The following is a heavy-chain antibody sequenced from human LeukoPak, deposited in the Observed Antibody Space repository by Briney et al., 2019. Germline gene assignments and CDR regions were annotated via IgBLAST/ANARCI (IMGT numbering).Heavy chain of an antibody. J-gene: IGHJ5*02. Sequence: PETPSLTCTVSGGSVTSVSNYWSWIRQSPGKGLEWIGYIYYSGSTNYNPSLESRVTISVDTSKNQFSLKMRSVTAADTAVYYCTREALGFCSGGSCVHWFDPWGQGTLGSVPS. D-gene: IGHD2-15*01. CDR2: IYYSGST. V-gene: IGHV4-61*01. CDR1: GGSVTSVSNY. CDR3: TREALGFCSGGSCVHWFDP.